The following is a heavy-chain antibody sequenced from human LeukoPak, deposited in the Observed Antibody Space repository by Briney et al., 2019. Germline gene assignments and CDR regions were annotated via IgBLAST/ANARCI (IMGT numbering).Heavy chain of an antibody. CDR2: ISAYNGDT. J-gene: IGHJ4*02. CDR1: GYTFSSFG. Sequence: ASVKVSCKASGYTFSSFGISWVRQAPGQGLEGMGWISAYNGDTNYAQKLQGRVTMTTDTSTSTVYMELRSLRSDDTAVYYCARGGGYCSGGSCYEFDYWGQGTLVTVSS. CDR3: ARGGGYCSGGSCYEFDY. D-gene: IGHD2-15*01. V-gene: IGHV1-18*01.